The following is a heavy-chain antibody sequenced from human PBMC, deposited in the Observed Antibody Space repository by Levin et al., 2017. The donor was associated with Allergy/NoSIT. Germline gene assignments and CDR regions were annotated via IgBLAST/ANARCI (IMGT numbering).Heavy chain of an antibody. CDR3: ARDGKVGATYDY. J-gene: IGHJ4*02. Sequence: NPGGSLRLSCAASGFTFSSYSMNWVRQAPGKGLEWVSSISSSSSYIYYADSVKGRFTISRDNAKNSLYLQMNSLRAEDTAVYYCARDGKVGATYDYWGQGTLVTVSS. V-gene: IGHV3-21*01. CDR1: GFTFSSYS. D-gene: IGHD1-26*01. CDR2: ISSSSSYI.